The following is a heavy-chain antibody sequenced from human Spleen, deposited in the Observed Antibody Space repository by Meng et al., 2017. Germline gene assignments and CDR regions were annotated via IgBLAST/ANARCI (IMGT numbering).Heavy chain of an antibody. CDR2: IDYSGNI. V-gene: IGHV4-39*01. J-gene: IGHJ4*02. Sequence: QLQLQESGPGLVKPSETLSLTCTVSGGSIGSNNYHWGWIRQPPGKGLEWIATIDYSGNIYYNPPLESRVTISVDTSKNQFSLRLTSVTAADTAVYYCARRNYPYYFDYWGQGILVTVSS. CDR3: ARRNYPYYFDY. D-gene: IGHD5-24*01. CDR1: GGSIGSNNYH.